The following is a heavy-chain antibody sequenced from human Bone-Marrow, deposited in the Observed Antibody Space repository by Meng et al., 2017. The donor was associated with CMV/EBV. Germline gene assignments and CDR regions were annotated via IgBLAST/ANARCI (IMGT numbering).Heavy chain of an antibody. J-gene: IGHJ4*02. D-gene: IGHD3-22*01. V-gene: IGHV4-34*01. Sequence: SETLSLTCAVYGGSFSGYYWSWIRQPPGKGLEWIGEINHSGSTNYNPSLKSRVTISVDTSKNQFSLKLSSVTAADTAVYYCARGRGESYYDSSGPRFAYFDYWGQGSLVTGSS. CDR3: ARGRGESYYDSSGPRFAYFDY. CDR2: INHSGST. CDR1: GGSFSGYY.